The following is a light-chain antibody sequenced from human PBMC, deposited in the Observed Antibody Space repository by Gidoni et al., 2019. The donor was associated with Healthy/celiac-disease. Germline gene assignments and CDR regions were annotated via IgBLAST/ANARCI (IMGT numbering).Light chain of an antibody. J-gene: IGKJ1*01. CDR2: DAS. CDR1: QHVSSY. CDR3: QQRSNWPLTWT. Sequence: EIVLTQSPATLSLSPGERATRCCRASQHVSSYLAWYQQKPGQAPRLLIYDASNRATGIPARFSGSGSGTDFTLTISSLEPEDFAVYYCQQRSNWPLTWTFGQGTKVEIK. V-gene: IGKV3-11*01.